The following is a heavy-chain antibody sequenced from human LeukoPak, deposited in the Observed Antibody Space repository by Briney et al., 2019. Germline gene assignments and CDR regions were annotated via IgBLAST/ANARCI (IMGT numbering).Heavy chain of an antibody. CDR1: GFTVSSNY. V-gene: IGHV3-21*01. D-gene: IGHD3-10*01. J-gene: IGHJ3*02. CDR3: ARFTMVRGVISDAFDI. Sequence: GGSLRLSCAASGFTVSSNYMSWVRQAPGKGLEWVSSISSSSSYIYYAGSVKGRFTISRDNAKNSLYLQMNSLRAEDTAVYYCARFTMVRGVISDAFDIWGQGTMVTVSS. CDR2: ISSSSSYI.